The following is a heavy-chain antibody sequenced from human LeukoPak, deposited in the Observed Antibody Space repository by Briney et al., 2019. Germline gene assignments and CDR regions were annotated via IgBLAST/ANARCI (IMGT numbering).Heavy chain of an antibody. V-gene: IGHV3-23*01. J-gene: IGHJ4*02. CDR3: ARQTAGTLDY. D-gene: IGHD6-13*01. CDR2: ISGSGGNT. Sequence: GGTLRLSCAASGFTFSSSGMSWVRQAPGKGLEWVSTISGSGGNTYYAGSVKGRFTTSRDNSKNTLYLQMNSLRAEDTAVYYCARQTAGTLDYWGQGTLVTVSS. CDR1: GFTFSSSG.